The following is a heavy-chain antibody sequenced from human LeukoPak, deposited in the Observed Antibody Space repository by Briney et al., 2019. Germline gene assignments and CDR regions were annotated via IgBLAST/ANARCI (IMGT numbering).Heavy chain of an antibody. J-gene: IGHJ3*02. D-gene: IGHD3-22*01. CDR2: INPYSGGT. CDR3: ARGETPYFYENGGHQGGALDI. CDR1: GYTFTSFY. V-gene: IGHV1-2*02. Sequence: ASVKVSCKASGYTFTSFYMHWVRKAPGQGLEWLGWINPYSGGTKYAQKFQGRVTMTRDTSIRTAYMGLSGLTSDDTATYYCARGETPYFYENGGHQGGALDIWGQGTMVTVSS.